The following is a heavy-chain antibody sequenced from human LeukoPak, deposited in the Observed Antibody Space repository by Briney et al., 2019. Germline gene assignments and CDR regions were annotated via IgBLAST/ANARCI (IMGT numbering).Heavy chain of an antibody. CDR3: ARGATIFGVVTDAFDI. CDR1: GFTFSDSY. D-gene: IGHD3-3*01. CDR2: ISSGSTYI. V-gene: IGHV3-11*05. J-gene: IGHJ3*02. Sequence: SGGSLRLSCAASGFTFSDSYMSWIRQVPGKGLEWVSSISSGSTYIYNTDSVQGRFTISRDNAKNSLYLQMNSLRAEDTALYHCARGATIFGVVTDAFDIWGQGTMVTVSS.